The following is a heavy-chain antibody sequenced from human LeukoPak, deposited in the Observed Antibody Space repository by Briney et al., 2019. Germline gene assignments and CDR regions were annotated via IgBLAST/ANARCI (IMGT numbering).Heavy chain of an antibody. Sequence: PSETLSLTCTVSGGSISSSSYYWGWIRQPPGKGLEWIGSIYYSGGTYYNPSLKSRVTISVDTSKNQFSLKLSSVTAADTAVYYCARRPPGDFWSGYYPFDYWGQGTLVTVSS. V-gene: IGHV4-39*01. D-gene: IGHD3-3*01. J-gene: IGHJ4*02. CDR1: GGSISSSSYY. CDR3: ARRPPGDFWSGYYPFDY. CDR2: IYYSGGT.